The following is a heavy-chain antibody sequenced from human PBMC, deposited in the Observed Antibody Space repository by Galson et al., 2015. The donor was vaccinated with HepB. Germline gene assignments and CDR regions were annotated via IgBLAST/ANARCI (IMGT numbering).Heavy chain of an antibody. D-gene: IGHD3-10*01. CDR1: GFTFSDHA. V-gene: IGHV3-64D*06. J-gene: IGHJ4*02. Sequence: SLRLSCAASGFTFSDHAMHWVRQAPGKGLEYVSAISSHGDSTNYVDSVKGRFTIARDNSKNTLYLQMSSLRVEDTAVYYCVKDQRGPYYGSGSPLDYWGQGILVTVSS. CDR3: VKDQRGPYYGSGSPLDY. CDR2: ISSHGDST.